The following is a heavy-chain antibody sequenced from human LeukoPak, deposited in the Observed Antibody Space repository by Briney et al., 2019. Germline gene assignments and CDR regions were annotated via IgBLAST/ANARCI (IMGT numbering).Heavy chain of an antibody. D-gene: IGHD4-23*01. V-gene: IGHV4-59*01. Sequence: SETLSLTCTVSGGSIRSYYWSWIRQAPGKGLEWIGFISYSGYTSYSPSLKSRVAISVDTSKSQFSLRLSSLTAADTAIYYCARGRNDNGGMFFDSWAQGTLVIVSS. CDR1: GGSIRSYY. CDR2: ISYSGYT. J-gene: IGHJ4*02. CDR3: ARGRNDNGGMFFDS.